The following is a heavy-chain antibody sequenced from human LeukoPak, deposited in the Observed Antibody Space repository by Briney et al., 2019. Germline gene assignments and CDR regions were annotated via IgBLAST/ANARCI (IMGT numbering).Heavy chain of an antibody. J-gene: IGHJ4*02. CDR3: ARDFQNIATDN. CDR2: VKQLGNDM. Sequence: PGGSLRLSCAASGFTFSSFAMGWVRQVQGRGRGWVAMVKQLGNDMYYVDSVKGRFTISRDHAENSVYLQMNRLRVQDTAIYYCARDFQNIATDNWRQRTLVTLPP. D-gene: IGHD2/OR15-2a*01. CDR1: GFTFSSFA. V-gene: IGHV3-7*01.